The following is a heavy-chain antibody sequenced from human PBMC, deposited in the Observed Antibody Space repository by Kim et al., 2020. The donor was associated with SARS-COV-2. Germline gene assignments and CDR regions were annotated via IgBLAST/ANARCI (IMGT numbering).Heavy chain of an antibody. CDR2: IYYSGST. CDR1: GGSISSSSYY. V-gene: IGHV4-39*01. Sequence: SETLSLTCTVSGGSISSSSYYWGWIRQPPGKGLEWIGSIYYSGSTYYNPSLKSRVTISVDTSKNQFSLKLSSVTAADTAVYYCARQRIQLFDYWGQGTLVTVSS. D-gene: IGHD5-18*01. CDR3: ARQRIQLFDY. J-gene: IGHJ4*02.